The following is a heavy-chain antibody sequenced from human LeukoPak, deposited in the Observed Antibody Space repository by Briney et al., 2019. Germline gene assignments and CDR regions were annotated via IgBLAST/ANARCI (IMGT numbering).Heavy chain of an antibody. CDR3: ARLLGSNWFDP. D-gene: IGHD3-10*01. Sequence: SETLSLTCTVSGYSISSGYYWGWIRQPPGKGLEWIGYIYNTESTYYNSSLKSRVTISVDTSKNQFSLKLNSVTAADTAVYYCARLLGSNWFDPWGQGTLVTVSS. CDR1: GYSISSGYY. J-gene: IGHJ5*02. CDR2: IYNTEST. V-gene: IGHV4-38-2*02.